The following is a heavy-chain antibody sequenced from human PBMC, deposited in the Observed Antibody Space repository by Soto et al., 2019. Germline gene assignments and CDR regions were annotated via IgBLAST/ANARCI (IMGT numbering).Heavy chain of an antibody. CDR3: ARGGEQSGRIFDY. CDR1: GDSVSSNSAA. V-gene: IGHV6-1*01. D-gene: IGHD1-26*01. CDR2: TYYRSKWYN. J-gene: IGHJ4*02. Sequence: QVQLQQSGPGLVKPSQTLSVTCGISGDSVSSNSAAWNWLRQSPSRGLEWLGRTYYRSKWYNDSAVSVESRITINPDPSKNHFSLQLNFVNPEVTVVYFCARGGEQSGRIFDYWGQGTVVTVSS.